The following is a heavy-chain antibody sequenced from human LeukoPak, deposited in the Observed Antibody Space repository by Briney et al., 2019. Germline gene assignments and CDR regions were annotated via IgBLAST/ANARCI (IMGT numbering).Heavy chain of an antibody. D-gene: IGHD6-19*01. CDR3: ARDAGAGEYYFDY. J-gene: IGHJ4*02. CDR2: INPSGGST. CDR1: GYTLTSYF. V-gene: IGHV1-46*01. Sequence: ASVKVSCKASGYTLTSYFMHWVRQAPGQGLEWMGIINPSGGSTSFAQKFQGRVTMTRDTSTSTVYMELSSLRSEDTAVYYCARDAGAGEYYFDYWGQGTLVTVSS.